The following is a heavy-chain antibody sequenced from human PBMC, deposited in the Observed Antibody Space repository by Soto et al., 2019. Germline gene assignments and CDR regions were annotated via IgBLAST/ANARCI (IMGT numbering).Heavy chain of an antibody. D-gene: IGHD1-26*01. CDR1: GFTFSSYG. J-gene: IGHJ4*02. V-gene: IGHV3-33*01. Sequence: QVQLVESGVGVVQPGRSLRLSCAASGFTFSSYGMHWVRQAPGKGLEWVAVIWYDGSNKYYADSVKGRFTISRDNSKNTLYLQMNSLRAEDTAVYYCARNIVGAATNFDYWGQGTLVTVSS. CDR3: ARNIVGAATNFDY. CDR2: IWYDGSNK.